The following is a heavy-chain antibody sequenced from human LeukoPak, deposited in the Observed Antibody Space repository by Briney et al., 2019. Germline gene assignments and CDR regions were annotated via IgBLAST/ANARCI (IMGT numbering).Heavy chain of an antibody. D-gene: IGHD6-13*01. CDR3: ARPRGSSWYFDF. J-gene: IGHJ4*02. Sequence: PGGSLRLSCAASGFTFSSYWMSWVRQAPGKGLEWVANIKQDGSEKYYVDSLKGRSTISRDNAKNSLYLQMNSLRVEDTAVYYCARPRGSSWYFDFWGQGTLVTVSS. CDR2: IKQDGSEK. V-gene: IGHV3-7*04. CDR1: GFTFSSYW.